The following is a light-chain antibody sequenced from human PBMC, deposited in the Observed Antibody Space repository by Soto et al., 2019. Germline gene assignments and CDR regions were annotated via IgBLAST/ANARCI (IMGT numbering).Light chain of an antibody. J-gene: IGLJ7*01. CDR2: RND. V-gene: IGLV1-47*01. Sequence: QSVLTQSPSASGTPGQRVSISCSGSSSNIGINYVYWYQQLPGTAPKLLIYRNDQRPSGVPDRFSGSKSGTSASLAISGLRSEDEADYYCAVLDDTLRGQLFGGGTQLTVL. CDR1: SSNIGINY. CDR3: AVLDDTLRGQL.